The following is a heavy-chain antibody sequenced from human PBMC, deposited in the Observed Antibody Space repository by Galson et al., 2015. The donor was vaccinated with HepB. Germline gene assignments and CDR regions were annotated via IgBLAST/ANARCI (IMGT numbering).Heavy chain of an antibody. CDR1: GDSVSSNSAA. D-gene: IGHD2-8*01. V-gene: IGHV6-1*01. CDR2: TYYKFQWYN. Sequence: CAISGDSVSSNSAAWNWIRQSPSRGLEWLGRTYYKFQWYNDYAVSVKSRITINPDTSKNQFSLHLTSVTPEDTAVYYCARLYAGIWYFDSWGQGTLVTVSS. CDR3: ARLYAGIWYFDS. J-gene: IGHJ4*02.